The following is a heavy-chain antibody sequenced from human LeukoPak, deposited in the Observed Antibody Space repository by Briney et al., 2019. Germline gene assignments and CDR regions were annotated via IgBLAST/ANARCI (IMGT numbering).Heavy chain of an antibody. D-gene: IGHD3-10*01. Sequence: GGSLRLSCAASGFTFSSYGMHWVRQAPGKGLEWVAFIRYDGSKKYYADSVKGRFTFSRDNSKNTLYLQMNSLRTEDTAVYYCAKDVYYYGSGSYTLDFWGQGTMVTVSS. CDR2: IRYDGSKK. V-gene: IGHV3-30*02. CDR1: GFTFSSYG. J-gene: IGHJ3*01. CDR3: AKDVYYYGSGSYTLDF.